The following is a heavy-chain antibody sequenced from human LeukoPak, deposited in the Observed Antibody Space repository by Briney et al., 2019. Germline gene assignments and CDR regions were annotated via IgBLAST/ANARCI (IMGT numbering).Heavy chain of an antibody. D-gene: IGHD3-10*01. J-gene: IGHJ4*02. CDR2: ISSSGSTI. Sequence: PGGSLRLSCAASGFTFSSYEMNWVRQAPGKGLEWVSYISSSGSTIYYADSVKGRFTISRDNAKNQRYLQINSLRAEDTAVYYCARVGGSGNLPTSWGQGTLVTVSS. CDR3: ARVGGSGNLPTS. CDR1: GFTFSSYE. V-gene: IGHV3-48*03.